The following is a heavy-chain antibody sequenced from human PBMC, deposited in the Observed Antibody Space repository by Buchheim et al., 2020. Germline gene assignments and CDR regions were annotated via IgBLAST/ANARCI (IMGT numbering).Heavy chain of an antibody. CDR2: INTNTGNP. D-gene: IGHD3-3*01. CDR1: GYIFTNYV. CDR3: VRHDVEFDY. Sequence: QVQLVQSGSELKKPGASVQVSCKTSGYIFTNYVLNWVRQAPGQGLEWMGWINTNTGNPTYAQGFTGRFVFSLDTSARTAVLQISSLKTEDTAVYYCVRHDVEFDYWGQGTL. J-gene: IGHJ4*02. V-gene: IGHV7-4-1*02.